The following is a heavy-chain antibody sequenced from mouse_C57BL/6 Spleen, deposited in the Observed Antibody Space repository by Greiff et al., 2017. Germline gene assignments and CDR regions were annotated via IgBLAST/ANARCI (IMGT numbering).Heavy chain of an antibody. CDR3: ARRGITTEYYFDY. CDR2: ISDGGSYT. V-gene: IGHV5-4*03. J-gene: IGHJ2*01. Sequence: EVHLVESGGGLVKPGGSLKLSCAASGFTFSSYAMSWVRQTPEKRLEWVATISDGGSYTYYPDNVKGRFTISRDNATNNLYLQMSHLKSEDTAMYYCARRGITTEYYFDYWGQGTTLTVSS. CDR1: GFTFSSYA. D-gene: IGHD2-4*01.